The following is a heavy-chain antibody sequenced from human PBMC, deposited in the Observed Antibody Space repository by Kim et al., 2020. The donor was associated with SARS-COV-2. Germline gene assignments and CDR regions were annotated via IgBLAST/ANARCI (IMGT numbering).Heavy chain of an antibody. Sequence: SETLSLTCTVSGGSISSYYWSWIRQPPGKGLEWIGYIYYSGSTNYNPSLKSRVTISVDTSKNQFSLKLSSVTAADTAVYYCARGSPRGYSYHPGFDYWGQGTLVTVSS. D-gene: IGHD5-18*01. J-gene: IGHJ4*02. CDR3: ARGSPRGYSYHPGFDY. V-gene: IGHV4-59*01. CDR2: IYYSGST. CDR1: GGSISSYY.